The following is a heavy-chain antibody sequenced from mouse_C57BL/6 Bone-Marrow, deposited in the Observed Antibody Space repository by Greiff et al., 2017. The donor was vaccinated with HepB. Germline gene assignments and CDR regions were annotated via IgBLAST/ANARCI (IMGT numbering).Heavy chain of an antibody. CDR1: GYTFTSYW. CDR2: IDPSDSYT. V-gene: IGHV1-69*01. D-gene: IGHD2-3*01. Sequence: VQLQQSGAELVMPGASVKLSCKASGYTFTSYWMHWVKQRPGQGLEWIGEIDPSDSYTNYNQKFKGKSTLTVDKSSSTAYMQLSSLTSEDSAVYYCARDDGNYPSGWYFDVWGTGTTVTVSS. J-gene: IGHJ1*03. CDR3: ARDDGNYPSGWYFDV.